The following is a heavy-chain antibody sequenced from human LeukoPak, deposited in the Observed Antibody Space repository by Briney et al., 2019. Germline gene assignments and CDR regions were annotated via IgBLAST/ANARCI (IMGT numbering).Heavy chain of an antibody. CDR1: GGYISSLY. V-gene: IGHV4-59*08. Sequence: SETLSLPCSVSGGYISSLYWSWIRQPPGKGVGWIGYIYYTGSTNYSPSLKRRVTMFVDMTKTQFSLRLSSVTAADTAVYYCARHRAYSSSSPFDYWGQGTLVTVSS. J-gene: IGHJ4*02. D-gene: IGHD6-6*01. CDR3: ARHRAYSSSSPFDY. CDR2: IYYTGST.